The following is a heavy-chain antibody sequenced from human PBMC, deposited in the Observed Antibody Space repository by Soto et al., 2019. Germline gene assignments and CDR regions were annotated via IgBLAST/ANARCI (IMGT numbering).Heavy chain of an antibody. V-gene: IGHV3-15*07. J-gene: IGHJ4*02. Sequence: EVQLVESGGGLVKPGGSLRLSCAASGFTISNAWINWVRQAPGKGLEWVGRIKSKTEGGTTDYAAPVKGRFTISRDDSKNTLYLQMNSLQTEYTAVYYCTTDRLPDAIRKLIDYWGQGTLVTVSS. CDR3: TTDRLPDAIRKLIDY. CDR2: IKSKTEGGTT. D-gene: IGHD2-2*01. CDR1: GFTISNAW.